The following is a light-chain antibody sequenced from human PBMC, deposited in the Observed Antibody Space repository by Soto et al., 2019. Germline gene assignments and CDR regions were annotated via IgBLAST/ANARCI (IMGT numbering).Light chain of an antibody. Sequence: DIQMTQSRSTLSASVGDRVTITCRASQSISSWLAWYQQKPGKAPKLLIYKASSLESGVASRISGSGSGTEFTLTISSLQPDDFETYYCQQYNSYPWSLGQGTKVEIK. J-gene: IGKJ1*01. CDR3: QQYNSYPWS. CDR2: KAS. CDR1: QSISSW. V-gene: IGKV1-5*03.